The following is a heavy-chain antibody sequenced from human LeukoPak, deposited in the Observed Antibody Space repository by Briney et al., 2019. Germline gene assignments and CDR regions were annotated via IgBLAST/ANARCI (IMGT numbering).Heavy chain of an antibody. Sequence: SETLSLTCSVSGGSISSYYWSWVRQPAGKGLEWIGRIYTSGSTNYNPSLKSRVTMSVDTSKNQFSLKLSSVTAADTAVYYCARDTYPYTLFDYWGQGTLVTVSS. J-gene: IGHJ4*02. CDR3: ARDTYPYTLFDY. V-gene: IGHV4-4*07. CDR2: IYTSGST. D-gene: IGHD3-16*01. CDR1: GGSISSYY.